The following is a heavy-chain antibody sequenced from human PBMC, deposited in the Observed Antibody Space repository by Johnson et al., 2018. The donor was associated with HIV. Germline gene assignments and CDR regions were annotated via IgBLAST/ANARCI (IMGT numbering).Heavy chain of an antibody. Sequence: QVQLVESGGGVVQPGRSLRLSCAASGFSFTKYAMHWVRQAPGKGLEWVAIISYDGNNKYYADSVKGRFTISRENSKNTLYLQMNSLRAEDTAVYYCARPHIVVVTAGYAFDIWGQGTMVIVSS. CDR1: GFSFTKYA. D-gene: IGHD2-21*02. CDR2: ISYDGNNK. V-gene: IGHV3-30-3*01. CDR3: ARPHIVVVTAGYAFDI. J-gene: IGHJ3*02.